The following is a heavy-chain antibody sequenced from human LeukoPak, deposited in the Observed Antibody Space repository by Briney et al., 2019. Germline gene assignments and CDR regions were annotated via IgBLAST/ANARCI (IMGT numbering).Heavy chain of an antibody. V-gene: IGHV3-48*04. J-gene: IGHJ4*02. CDR2: ISSSSSTI. CDR1: GFTFSSYS. D-gene: IGHD3-10*01. CDR3: ARAIYGSGSYRFDY. Sequence: GGSLRLSCAASGFTFSSYSMNWVCQAPGKGLEWVSYISSSSSTIYYADSVKGRFTISRDNAKNSLYLQMNSLRAEDTAVYYCARAIYGSGSYRFDYWGQGTLVTVSS.